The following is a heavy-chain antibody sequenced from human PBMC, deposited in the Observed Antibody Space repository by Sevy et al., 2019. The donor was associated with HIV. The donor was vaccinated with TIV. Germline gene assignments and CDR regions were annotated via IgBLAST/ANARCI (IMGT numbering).Heavy chain of an antibody. CDR2: IYYSGST. CDR3: ARVRGGYSGFGGFDY. J-gene: IGHJ4*02. D-gene: IGHD5-12*01. V-gene: IGHV4-61*01. Sequence: SETLSLTCTVSGGSVSSGSYYWSWIRQPPGKGLEWIGYIYYSGSTNHNPSLKRRVTISVETSKTQFSLKLNSVTAADTAVYYCARVRGGYSGFGGFDYWGQGTLVTVSS. CDR1: GGSVSSGSYY.